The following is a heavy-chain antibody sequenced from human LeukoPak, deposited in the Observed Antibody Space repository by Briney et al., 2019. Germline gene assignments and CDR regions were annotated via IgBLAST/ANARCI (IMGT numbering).Heavy chain of an antibody. CDR3: ARGRWGYSYGTAFDY. CDR2: INHSGST. J-gene: IGHJ4*02. D-gene: IGHD5-18*01. V-gene: IGHV4-34*01. Sequence: SETLSLTCAVYGGSFSGYYWSWIRRPPGKGLEWIGEINHSGSTNYNPSLKSRVTISVDTSKNQFSLKLSSVTAADTAVYYCARGRWGYSYGTAFDYWGQGTLVTVSS. CDR1: GGSFSGYY.